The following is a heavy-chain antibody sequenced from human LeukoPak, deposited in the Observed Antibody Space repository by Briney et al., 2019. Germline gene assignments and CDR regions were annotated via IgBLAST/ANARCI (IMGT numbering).Heavy chain of an antibody. Sequence: GASVTVSCKASGYIFSNFFSSYGITWVRQAPGQGLEWMGWISPYNGKTKFAQKFQGIVTMTTETSTSTAYMELRRLRSDDTAVYYCARGGLKLRYFDWLLTDYWGQGTLVTVSS. CDR1: GYIFSNFFSSYG. CDR2: ISPYNGKT. D-gene: IGHD3-9*01. V-gene: IGHV1-18*01. J-gene: IGHJ4*02. CDR3: ARGGLKLRYFDWLLTDY.